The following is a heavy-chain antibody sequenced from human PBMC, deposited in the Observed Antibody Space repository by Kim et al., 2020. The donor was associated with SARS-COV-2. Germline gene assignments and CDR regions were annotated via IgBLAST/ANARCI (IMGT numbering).Heavy chain of an antibody. J-gene: IGHJ4*02. Sequence: QKVEGWVTMTRDTSISTAYMELSRLRSDDTAVYYCARAGAYSGYDFGFDYWGQGTLVTVSS. D-gene: IGHD5-12*01. CDR3: ARAGAYSGYDFGFDY. V-gene: IGHV1-2*04.